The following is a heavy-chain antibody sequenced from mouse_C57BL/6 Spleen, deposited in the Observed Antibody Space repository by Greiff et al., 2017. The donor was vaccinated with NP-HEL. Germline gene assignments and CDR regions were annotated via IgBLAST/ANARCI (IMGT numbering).Heavy chain of an antibody. CDR2: ISNGGGST. V-gene: IGHV5-12*01. Sequence: EVQLVESGGGLVQPGGSLKLSCAASGFTFSDYYMYWVRQTPEKRLEWVAYISNGGGSTYYPDTVKGRFTISRDNAKNTLYLQMSRLKSEDTAMYYCARQGGYGYDGGYFDYWGQGTTLTVSS. CDR3: ARQGGYGYDGGYFDY. D-gene: IGHD2-2*01. CDR1: GFTFSDYY. J-gene: IGHJ2*01.